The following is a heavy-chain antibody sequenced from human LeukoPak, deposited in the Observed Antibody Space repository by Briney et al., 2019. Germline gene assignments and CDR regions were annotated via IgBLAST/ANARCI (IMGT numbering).Heavy chain of an antibody. V-gene: IGHV3-30-3*01. Sequence: PGRSLRLSCAASGLTFSTLAFHWVRQAPGKGLEWLAIISYDGNSKFYADSVRGRFTISRDNSRNTLYLQMSSLETEDTAVYYCARDLSSAPHDENWAANRFDPWGPGTLVTVSS. CDR3: ARDLSSAPHDENWAANRFDP. D-gene: IGHD7-27*01. J-gene: IGHJ5*02. CDR2: ISYDGNSK. CDR1: GLTFSTLA.